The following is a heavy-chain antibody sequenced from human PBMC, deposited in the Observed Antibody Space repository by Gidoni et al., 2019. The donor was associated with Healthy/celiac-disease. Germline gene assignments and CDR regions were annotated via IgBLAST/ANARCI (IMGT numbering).Heavy chain of an antibody. CDR1: GFTFSSYD. CDR3: ARARYDFWSGNAFDI. Sequence: EVQLVESGGGLVQPGGSLRRSCAASGFTFSSYDMHWVRQATGKGLEWVAAIGTAGDTYYPGSVKGRFTISRENAKTSLYLQMNSLRAGDTAVYYCARARYDFWSGNAFDIWGQGTMVTVSS. D-gene: IGHD3-3*01. J-gene: IGHJ3*02. V-gene: IGHV3-13*01. CDR2: IGTAGDT.